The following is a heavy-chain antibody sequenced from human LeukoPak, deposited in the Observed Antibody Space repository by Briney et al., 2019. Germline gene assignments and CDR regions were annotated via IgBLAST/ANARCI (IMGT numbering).Heavy chain of an antibody. Sequence: GESLKISCQGSGYSFTSYRIAWVRQMPGKGLEWMGIIYPGDSETLYSPSFQGQVTISADKSINTAYLQWSSLKASDSAMYYCAKQRCIGDSCYRGEADWFDPWGQGTLVTVSS. CDR2: IYPGDSET. CDR1: GYSFTSYR. V-gene: IGHV5-51*01. CDR3: AKQRCIGDSCYRGEADWFDP. D-gene: IGHD2-15*01. J-gene: IGHJ5*02.